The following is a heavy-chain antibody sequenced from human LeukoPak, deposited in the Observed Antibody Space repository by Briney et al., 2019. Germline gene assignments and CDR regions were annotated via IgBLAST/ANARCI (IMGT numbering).Heavy chain of an antibody. CDR2: IWYDGSNK. D-gene: IGHD3-10*01. V-gene: IGHV3-33*01. CDR1: GFTFSSYG. J-gene: IGHJ4*02. CDR3: CRTNGSGSYWFVDY. Sequence: GRSLRLSCAASGFTFSSYGMYWVRQAPGKGLEWVAVIWYDGSNKYYADSVKGRFTISRDNSKNTLYLQMNSLRAEDTAVYYWCRTNGSGSYWFVDYWGQGTLVTVSS.